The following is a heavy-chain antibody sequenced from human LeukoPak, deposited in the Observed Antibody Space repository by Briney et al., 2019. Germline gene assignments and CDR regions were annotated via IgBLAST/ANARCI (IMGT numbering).Heavy chain of an antibody. CDR3: ARTFYEYYYDSSGYYLLYFDY. Sequence: SETLSLTCTVSGGSISCYYWNWIRQPPGKGLEWIGYIYYSGSTNYNPSLKSRVTISVDTSKNQFSLKLSSVTAADTAVYYCARTFYEYYYDSSGYYLLYFDYWGQGTLVTVSS. V-gene: IGHV4-59*01. CDR1: GGSISCYY. J-gene: IGHJ4*02. D-gene: IGHD3-22*01. CDR2: IYYSGST.